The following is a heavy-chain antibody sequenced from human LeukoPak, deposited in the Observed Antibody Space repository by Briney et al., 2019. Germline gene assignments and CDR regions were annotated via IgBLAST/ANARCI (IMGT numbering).Heavy chain of an antibody. V-gene: IGHV4-4*02. J-gene: IGHJ3*02. CDR1: GGSISSSNW. D-gene: IGHD4-17*01. Sequence: SETLSLTCAVSGGSISSSNWWSWVRQPPGKGLEWIGSIYYSGSTYYNPSLKSRVTISVDTSKNQFSLKLSSVTAADTAVYFCASPYGDDAFDIWGQGTMVTVSS. CDR3: ASPYGDDAFDI. CDR2: IYYSGST.